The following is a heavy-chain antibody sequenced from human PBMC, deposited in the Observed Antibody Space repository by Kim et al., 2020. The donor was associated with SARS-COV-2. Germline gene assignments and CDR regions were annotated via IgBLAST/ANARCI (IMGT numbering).Heavy chain of an antibody. CDR1: GFTFSGSA. CDR3: TSRGGGDFDY. CDR2: IRSKANGYAT. V-gene: IGHV3-73*01. D-gene: IGHD3-16*01. Sequence: GGSLRLSCAASGFTFSGSAMHWVRQASGKGLEWVGRIRSKANGYATAYAASVKGRFTISRDDSKNTAYLQMYSLKTEDTAVYYCTSRGGGDFDYWGQGTLVTVSS. J-gene: IGHJ4*02.